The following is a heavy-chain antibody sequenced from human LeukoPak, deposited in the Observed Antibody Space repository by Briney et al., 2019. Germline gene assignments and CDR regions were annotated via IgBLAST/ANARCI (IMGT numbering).Heavy chain of an antibody. Sequence: GGSLRLSCAASGFTFSSYGIHWVRQAPGKGLEWVAVISYDGSNKYYADSVKGRFTISRDNSKNTLYLQMNSLRAEDTAVYYCAKELLKTGGNTWGQGTLVTVSA. CDR3: AKELLKTGGNT. D-gene: IGHD4-23*01. CDR1: GFTFSSYG. J-gene: IGHJ5*02. V-gene: IGHV3-30*18. CDR2: ISYDGSNK.